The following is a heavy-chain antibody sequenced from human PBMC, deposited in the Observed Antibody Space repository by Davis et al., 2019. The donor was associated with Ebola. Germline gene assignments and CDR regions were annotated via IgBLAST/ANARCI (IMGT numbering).Heavy chain of an antibody. Sequence: PGGSLRLSCQVSGYTFTSYWIGWVRQMPGKGLEWMGFIYPGDSDTRYSPSFQGQFTISAANSTSTAYLQWTSLKASDTAMYFCARGGDTDSGYYYSHYWGQGTLVTVSS. CDR2: IYPGDSDT. J-gene: IGHJ4*02. CDR1: GYTFTSYW. D-gene: IGHD3-22*01. V-gene: IGHV5-51*01. CDR3: ARGGDTDSGYYYSHY.